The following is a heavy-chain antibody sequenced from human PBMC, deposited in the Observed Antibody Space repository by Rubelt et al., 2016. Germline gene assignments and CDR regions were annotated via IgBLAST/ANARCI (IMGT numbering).Heavy chain of an antibody. CDR3: ASLQYSSGWYSDY. J-gene: IGHJ4*02. CDR1: GGSVSSSE. CDR2: IIPATGLP. Sequence: QVHLVQSGAEMREPGSSVKVSCKASGGSVSSSEVSWVRQAPGQGLEWVGRIIPATGLPSYAQKFQGRVTSTADKSTSTAYMELSSLRSEDTAVYYCASLQYSSGWYSDYWGQGTLVTVSS. D-gene: IGHD6-19*01. V-gene: IGHV1-69*02.